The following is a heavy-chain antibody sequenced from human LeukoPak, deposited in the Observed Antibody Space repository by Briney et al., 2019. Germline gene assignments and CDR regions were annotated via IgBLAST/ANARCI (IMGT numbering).Heavy chain of an antibody. D-gene: IGHD3-3*01. V-gene: IGHV1-46*01. CDR3: ARVKGYDFWSGYYEAGAFGI. J-gene: IGHJ3*02. CDR2: INPSGGST. CDR1: GYTFTSYY. Sequence: ASVKVSCKASGYTFTSYYMHWVRQAPGQGLEWMGIINPSGGSTSYAQKFQGRVTMTRDTSTSTVYMELSSLRSEDTAVYYCARVKGYDFWSGYYEAGAFGIWGQGTMVTVSS.